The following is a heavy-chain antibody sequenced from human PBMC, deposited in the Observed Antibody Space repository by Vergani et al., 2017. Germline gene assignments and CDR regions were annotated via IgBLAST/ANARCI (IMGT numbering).Heavy chain of an antibody. D-gene: IGHD6-19*01. CDR3: AKDQCRIAVAGPYYFDY. J-gene: IGHJ4*02. Sequence: QVQLVESGGGVVQPGRSLRLSCAASGFTFSSYGMHWVRQAPGKGLECVAVISYDGSNKYYADSVKGRFTISRDNSKNTLYLQMNSLRAEDTAVYYCAKDQCRIAVAGPYYFDYWGQGTLVTVSS. CDR1: GFTFSSYG. CDR2: ISYDGSNK. V-gene: IGHV3-30*18.